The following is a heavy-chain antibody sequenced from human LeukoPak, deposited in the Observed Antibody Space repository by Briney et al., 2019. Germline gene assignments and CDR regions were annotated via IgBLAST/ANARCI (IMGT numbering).Heavy chain of an antibody. D-gene: IGHD3-10*01. CDR2: ISSSSSYI. V-gene: IGHV3-21*01. Sequence: GGSLRLSCAASGFTFSSYSMNWVRQAPGKGLEWVSSISSSSSYIYYADSVKGRFTISRDNAKNSLYLQMNSLRAEDTAVYYCASGGITMQYLFDYWGQGTLVTVSS. CDR3: ASGGITMQYLFDY. J-gene: IGHJ4*02. CDR1: GFTFSSYS.